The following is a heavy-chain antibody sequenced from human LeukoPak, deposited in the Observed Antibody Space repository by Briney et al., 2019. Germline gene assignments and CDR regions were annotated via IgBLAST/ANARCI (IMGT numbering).Heavy chain of an antibody. D-gene: IGHD5-18*01. CDR2: IIPIFGIA. V-gene: IGHV1-69*15. J-gene: IGHJ5*02. Sequence: SVKVSCKASGGTFSSYAISWVRQAPGQGLEWMGRIIPIFGIANYAQKFQGRVTITADESTSTAYMELSSLRSEDTAVYYCAREGDTAKLSNWFDPWGQGTLVTVSS. CDR3: AREGDTAKLSNWFDP. CDR1: GGTFSSYA.